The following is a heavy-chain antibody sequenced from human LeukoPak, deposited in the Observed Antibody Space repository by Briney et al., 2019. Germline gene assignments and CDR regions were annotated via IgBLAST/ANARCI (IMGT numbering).Heavy chain of an antibody. D-gene: IGHD2-2*01. V-gene: IGHV4-34*01. J-gene: IGHJ5*02. Sequence: SETLSLTCAVYGGSFSGYYWSWIRQPPGKGLEWIGEINHSGSTNYNPSLKSRVTISVDTSKNQSSLKLSSVTAADTAVYYCARGRQSPRYCSSTSCYAWWFDPWGQGTLVTVSS. CDR2: INHSGST. CDR3: ARGRQSPRYCSSTSCYAWWFDP. CDR1: GGSFSGYY.